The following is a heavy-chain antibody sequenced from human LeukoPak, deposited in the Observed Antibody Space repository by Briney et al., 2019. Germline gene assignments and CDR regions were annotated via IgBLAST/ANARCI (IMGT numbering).Heavy chain of an antibody. CDR2: IIPIFGTA. CDR1: GGTFSSYA. D-gene: IGHD3-3*01. CDR3: ARSYDFWSGFAGFDP. Sequence: SVKVSCKASGGTFSSYAISWVRQAPGQGLEWMGGIIPIFGTANYAQKFRGRVTISADESTSTAYMELSSLRSEDTAVYYCARSYDFWSGFAGFDPWGQGTLVTVSS. V-gene: IGHV1-69*13. J-gene: IGHJ5*02.